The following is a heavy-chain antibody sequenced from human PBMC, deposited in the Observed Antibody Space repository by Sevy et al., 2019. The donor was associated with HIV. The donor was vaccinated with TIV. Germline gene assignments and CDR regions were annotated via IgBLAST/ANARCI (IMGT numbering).Heavy chain of an antibody. CDR2: ST. CDR3: AEDQRIVGASSFDY. Sequence: GGSLRLSCVASGFTFSSFAMSWVRQAPGKGLEWVSSTNYVDSVKGRFTISRDNSKNTLYLQMTSLRAEDTAVYYCAEDQRIVGASSFDYWGQGTLVTVSS. J-gene: IGHJ4*02. D-gene: IGHD1-26*01. CDR1: GFTFSSFA. V-gene: IGHV3-23*01.